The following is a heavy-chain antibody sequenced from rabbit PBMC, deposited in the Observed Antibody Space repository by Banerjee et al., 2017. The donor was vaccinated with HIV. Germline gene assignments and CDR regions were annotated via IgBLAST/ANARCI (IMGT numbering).Heavy chain of an antibody. CDR1: GFSFSSSYY. CDR3: ARDYYATYAGYGRINL. V-gene: IGHV1S47*01. J-gene: IGHJ4*01. Sequence: QEQLVESGGGLVQPEGSLTLTCTASGFSFSSSYYMCWVRQAPGKGLEWIGCIYTGSGSTYYASWAKGRFTISRSTSLNTVTLQMTSLTAADTATYFCARDYYATYAGYGRINLWGPGTLVTVS. D-gene: IGHD7-1*01. CDR2: IYTGSGST.